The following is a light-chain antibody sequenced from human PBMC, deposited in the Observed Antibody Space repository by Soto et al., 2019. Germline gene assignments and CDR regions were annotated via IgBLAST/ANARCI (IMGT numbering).Light chain of an antibody. CDR2: HAS. V-gene: IGKV1-5*01. Sequence: DIQMTQSPSTLSASVGDRVTITCQASQSISGWLAWYQQKPGKAPKLLIYHASSLDSGVPSRFSGSGSGTEFTLTISSLQPDDFATYYCQQYDSFSVTFGQGTKVDIK. CDR3: QQYDSFSVT. J-gene: IGKJ1*01. CDR1: QSISGW.